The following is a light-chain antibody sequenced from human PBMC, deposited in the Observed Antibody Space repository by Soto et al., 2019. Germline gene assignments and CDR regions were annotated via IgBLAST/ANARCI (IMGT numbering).Light chain of an antibody. Sequence: QSALTQPPSASGSPGQSVTISCTGTSSDVGGYNYVSWYQQYPGRAPKLMIYEVHKRPSGVPGRFSGSKSGSTASLTVSGLQPEDEADYYCSSYAGSNNSVFGGGTKLT. J-gene: IGLJ2*01. CDR1: SSDVGGYNY. V-gene: IGLV2-8*01. CDR3: SSYAGSNNSV. CDR2: EVH.